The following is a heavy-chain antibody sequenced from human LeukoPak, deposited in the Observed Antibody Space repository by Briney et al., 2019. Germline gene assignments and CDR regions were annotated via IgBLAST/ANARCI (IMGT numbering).Heavy chain of an antibody. J-gene: IGHJ4*02. CDR3: ASSISPCRFGGSANDY. Sequence: SQTLSLTCTVSGGSISSGSYYWNWIRQPAGKGLEWIGRIYTSGSTDYNPSLRSRVTISVDTSKNQFSLKLTSVTAADTAVYFCASSISPCRFGGSANDYWGQGTLVTVSS. V-gene: IGHV4-61*02. D-gene: IGHD2-15*01. CDR2: IYTSGST. CDR1: GGSISSGSYY.